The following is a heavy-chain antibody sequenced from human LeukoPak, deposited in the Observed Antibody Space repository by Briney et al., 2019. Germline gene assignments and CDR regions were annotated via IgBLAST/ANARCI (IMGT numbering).Heavy chain of an antibody. CDR1: GYTFTSYD. D-gene: IGHD2-2*01. CDR2: MNPNSGNT. CDR3: ARGHTDRYCSSTSCYQKSSGRRYYFDY. V-gene: IGHV1-8*01. Sequence: GASVKVSCKASGYTFTSYDISWVRQATGQGLEWMGWMNPNSGNTGYARKFQGRVTMTRNPSISTAYMELSSLRSEDTAVYYCARGHTDRYCSSTSCYQKSSGRRYYFDYWGQGTLVTVSS. J-gene: IGHJ4*02.